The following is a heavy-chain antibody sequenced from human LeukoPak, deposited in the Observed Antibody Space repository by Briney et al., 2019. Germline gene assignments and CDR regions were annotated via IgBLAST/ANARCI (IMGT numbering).Heavy chain of an antibody. J-gene: IGHJ5*02. CDR3: AKGSLRLGELSFDP. D-gene: IGHD3-16*02. Sequence: PGRSLRLSCAASGFTFSSYGMHWVRPAPGKGLEWVAVISYDGSNKYYADSVKGRFTISRDNSKNTLYLQMNSLRAEDTAVYYCAKGSLRLGELSFDPWGQGTLVSVSS. CDR1: GFTFSSYG. V-gene: IGHV3-30*18. CDR2: ISYDGSNK.